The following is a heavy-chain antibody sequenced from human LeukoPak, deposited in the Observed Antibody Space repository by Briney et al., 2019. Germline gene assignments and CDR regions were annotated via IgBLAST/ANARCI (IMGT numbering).Heavy chain of an antibody. D-gene: IGHD3-10*01. CDR1: GFTFSTYW. Sequence: PGGSLRLSCEASGFTFSTYWIHWVRQAPGKGLELVSFIKRDGSGATYADSVRGRFTISRDNAKNTLYLQMNSLRVGDTAVYYCARVGKPYGLDFWGQGTLVTVSP. CDR3: ARVGKPYGLDF. V-gene: IGHV3-74*01. J-gene: IGHJ4*02. CDR2: IKRDGSGA.